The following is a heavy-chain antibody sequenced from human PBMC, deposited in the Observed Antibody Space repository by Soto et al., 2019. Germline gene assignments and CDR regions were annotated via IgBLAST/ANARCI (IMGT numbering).Heavy chain of an antibody. CDR1: GFSLNSRGVG. Sequence: QITLKESGPTLVIPTQTLTLTCTFSGFSLNSRGVGVGWIRQPPGKALEWVALIHWDDEKRYSPSLRNTLTITKDTSENQVVLIMTNMDPVDTATYYCAYSPFVLVSGWNFDFWSQGILVTVSS. CDR3: AYSPFVLVSGWNFDF. CDR2: IHWDDEK. V-gene: IGHV2-5*02. D-gene: IGHD6-19*01. J-gene: IGHJ4*02.